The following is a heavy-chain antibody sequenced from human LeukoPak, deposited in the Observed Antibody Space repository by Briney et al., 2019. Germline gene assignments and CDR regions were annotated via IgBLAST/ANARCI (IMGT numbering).Heavy chain of an antibody. CDR1: GFSFSRYG. J-gene: IGHJ4*02. CDR3: AKGQYDWGPYYFDY. V-gene: IGHV3-30*18. Sequence: GGSLRLSCAASGFSFSRYGMHWVRQAPGKGLEWVAVISYDGTNKYYADSVKGRVTISRDNSKTTLYLQMNSLRAEDTAVYYCAKGQYDWGPYYFDYWGQGTLVTVSS. D-gene: IGHD3-16*01. CDR2: ISYDGTNK.